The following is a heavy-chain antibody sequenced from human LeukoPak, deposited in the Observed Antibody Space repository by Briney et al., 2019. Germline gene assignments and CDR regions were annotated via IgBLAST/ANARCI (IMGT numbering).Heavy chain of an antibody. CDR1: GGPISSYY. CDR3: ARTKVGYAIDY. Sequence: SETLSLTCTVSGGPISSYYWSWIRQPPGKGLEWIGRIYTSGSTSYSPSLKSRVTISVDTSKNQFSLKLSSVTAADTAVYYCARTKVGYAIDYWGQGTLVTVSS. V-gene: IGHV4-4*07. D-gene: IGHD1-1*01. J-gene: IGHJ4*02. CDR2: IYTSGST.